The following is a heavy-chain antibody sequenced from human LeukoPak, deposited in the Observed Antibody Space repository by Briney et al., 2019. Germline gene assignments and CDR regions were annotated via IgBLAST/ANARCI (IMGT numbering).Heavy chain of an antibody. D-gene: IGHD5-24*01. V-gene: IGHV4-59*08. Sequence: SETPSLTCTVSGGSISSYYWSWIRQPPGKGLEWIGYIYYSGSTNYNPSLKSRVTISVDTSKNQFSLKLSSVTAADTAVYYCARAGMATISALDYWGQGTLVTVSS. CDR3: ARAGMATISALDY. CDR1: GGSISSYY. CDR2: IYYSGST. J-gene: IGHJ4*02.